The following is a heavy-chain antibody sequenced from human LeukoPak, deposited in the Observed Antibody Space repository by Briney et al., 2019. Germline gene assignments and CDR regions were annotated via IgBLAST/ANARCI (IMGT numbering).Heavy chain of an antibody. J-gene: IGHJ3*02. CDR2: ISGSGGST. Sequence: QTGGSLRLSCAVSGFTFSSYAMSWVRQAPGKGLEWVSAISGSGGSTYYADSVKGRFTISRDNSKNTLYLQMNSLRAEDTAVYYCAKTGQWLDDAFDIWGQGTMVTVSS. CDR1: GFTFSSYA. V-gene: IGHV3-23*01. D-gene: IGHD6-19*01. CDR3: AKTGQWLDDAFDI.